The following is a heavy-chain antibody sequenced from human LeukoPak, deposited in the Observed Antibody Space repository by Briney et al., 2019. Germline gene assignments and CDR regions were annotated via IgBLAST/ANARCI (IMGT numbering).Heavy chain of an antibody. Sequence: GGSLRLSCAASGFTFSSYGMHWVRQAPGKGLEWVAVISYDGSNKYYADSVKGRFTISRDNSRNTLYLQMNTLRAEDTAVYYCARSGRRGYSYGYRFKYYFDYWGQGTLVTVSS. J-gene: IGHJ4*02. D-gene: IGHD5-18*01. CDR2: ISYDGSNK. CDR1: GFTFSSYG. CDR3: ARSGRRGYSYGYRFKYYFDY. V-gene: IGHV3-30*03.